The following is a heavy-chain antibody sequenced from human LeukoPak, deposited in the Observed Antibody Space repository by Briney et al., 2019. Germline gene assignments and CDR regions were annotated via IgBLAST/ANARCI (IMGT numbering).Heavy chain of an antibody. V-gene: IGHV4-59*02. CDR2: IYYSGTT. CDR3: ARVSDYYDSSGRPLGAFDI. CDR1: GDSLVSGHY. J-gene: IGHJ3*02. Sequence: PSETLSLTCTVSGDSLVSGHYWGWIRQPPGKGLEWVGYIYYSGTTNYNPSLKSRLTISLDTSKSQCSLKLSSVTAADTAVYYCARVSDYYDSSGRPLGAFDIWGQGTMVAVSS. D-gene: IGHD3-22*01.